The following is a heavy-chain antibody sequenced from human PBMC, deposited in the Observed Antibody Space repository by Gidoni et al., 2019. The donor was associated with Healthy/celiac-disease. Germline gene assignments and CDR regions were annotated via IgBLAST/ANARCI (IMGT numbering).Heavy chain of an antibody. J-gene: IGHJ4*02. CDR2: MNPNSGNT. V-gene: IGHV1-8*01. CDR1: GYTFTSYD. D-gene: IGHD3-10*01. Sequence: QVQLVQSGAEVKKPGASVKVSCTDSGYTFTSYDINWVRQATGQGLEWMGWMNPNSGNTGYAQKFQGRVTMTRNTSISTAYMELSSLRSEDTAVYYCARRDYGSGSYYNFVWGQGTLVTVSS. CDR3: ARRDYGSGSYYNFV.